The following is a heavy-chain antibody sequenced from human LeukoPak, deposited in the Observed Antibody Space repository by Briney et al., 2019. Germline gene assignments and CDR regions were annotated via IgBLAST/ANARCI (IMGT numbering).Heavy chain of an antibody. CDR2: INPNSGNT. CDR1: GYTFAGYY. V-gene: IGHV1-8*02. CDR3: ARERRSRWFDP. Sequence: VAPVKVSCTASGYTFAGYYMHWVRQASGQGLEWMGRINPNSGNTGYAQKFQGRVTMTRNTSISTAYMELSSLRSEDTAVYYCARERRSRWFDPWGQGTLVTVSS. J-gene: IGHJ5*02.